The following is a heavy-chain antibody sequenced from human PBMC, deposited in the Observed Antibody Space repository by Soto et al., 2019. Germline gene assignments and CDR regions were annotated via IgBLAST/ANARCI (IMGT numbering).Heavy chain of an antibody. Sequence: VQLLESGGGLVQPGGSLRLSCAASGFTFSSYAMSWVRQAPGKGLEWVSAISGSGGSTYYADSVKGRFTISRDNSKNTLYLQMNSLRAEDTAVYYCAKVRRQATTVTNNWFDPWGQGTLVTVSS. CDR1: GFTFSSYA. V-gene: IGHV3-23*01. J-gene: IGHJ5*02. CDR3: AKVRRQATTVTNNWFDP. D-gene: IGHD4-17*01. CDR2: ISGSGGST.